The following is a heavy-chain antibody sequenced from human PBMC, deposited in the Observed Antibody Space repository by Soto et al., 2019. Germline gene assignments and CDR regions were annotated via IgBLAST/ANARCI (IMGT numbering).Heavy chain of an antibody. CDR2: MSGSGGST. D-gene: IGHD3-22*01. Sequence: GGSLRLSCAASGFTFSSYAMSWVRQAPGKGMEWVSAMSGSGGSTYYADTVKGRFTISRDNSKNTLYLQMNSLRAEDTAVYYCAKGGYYDSNDYWGQGTLVTVSS. CDR1: GFTFSSYA. CDR3: AKGGYYDSNDY. J-gene: IGHJ4*02. V-gene: IGHV3-23*01.